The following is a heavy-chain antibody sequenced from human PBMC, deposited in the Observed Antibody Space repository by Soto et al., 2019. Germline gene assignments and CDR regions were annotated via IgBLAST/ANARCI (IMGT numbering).Heavy chain of an antibody. V-gene: IGHV1-69*13. CDR1: GGTFSSYA. J-gene: IGHJ4*02. Sequence: GASVKVSCKASGGTFSSYAISWVRQAPGQGLEWMGGIIPIFGTANYAQKFQGRVTITADESTSTAYMELSSLRSEDTAVYYCAREGYSSSSTFDYWGQGTLVTVSS. CDR2: IIPIFGTA. D-gene: IGHD6-13*01. CDR3: AREGYSSSSTFDY.